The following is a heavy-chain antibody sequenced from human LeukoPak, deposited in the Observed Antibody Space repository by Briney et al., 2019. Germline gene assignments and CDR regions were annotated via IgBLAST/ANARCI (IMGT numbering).Heavy chain of an antibody. J-gene: IGHJ4*02. CDR2: IYYSGST. CDR3: ARQIVAGYFDY. CDR1: GGSISSSSYY. Sequence: PSETLSLTCTVSGGSISSSSYYWGWIRQPPGKGLEWIGSIYYSGSTYYNPSLKSRVTISVDTSKNQFSLKRSSVTAADTAVYYCARQIVAGYFDYWGQGTLVTVSS. V-gene: IGHV4-39*01. D-gene: IGHD6-19*01.